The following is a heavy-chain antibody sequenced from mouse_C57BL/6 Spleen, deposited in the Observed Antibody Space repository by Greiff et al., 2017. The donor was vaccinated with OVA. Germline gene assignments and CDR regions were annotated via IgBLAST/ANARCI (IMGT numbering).Heavy chain of an antibody. V-gene: IGHV1-80*01. CDR1: GYAFSSYW. Sequence: QVQLKESGAELVKPGASVKISCKASGYAFSSYWMNWVKQRPGKGLEWIGQIYPGDGDTNYNGKFKGKATLTADKSSSTAYMQLSSLTSEDSAVYVCARGYYGSSFYAMDYWGQGTSVTVSS. CDR3: ARGYYGSSFYAMDY. J-gene: IGHJ4*01. D-gene: IGHD1-1*01. CDR2: IYPGDGDT.